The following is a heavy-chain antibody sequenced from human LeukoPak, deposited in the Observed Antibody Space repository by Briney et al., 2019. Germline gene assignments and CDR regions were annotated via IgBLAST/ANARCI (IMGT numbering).Heavy chain of an antibody. D-gene: IGHD6-19*01. CDR1: GFTFDDYA. CDR3: AKDIGQWLVRGRAFDI. CDR2: ISWNSGSI. J-gene: IGHJ3*02. Sequence: PGRSLRLSCPASGFTFDDYAMPWVRLAPGKGLEWVSGISWNSGSIGYADSVKGRFTISRDNAKNSLYLQMNSLRAEDTALYYCAKDIGQWLVRGRAFDIWGQGTMVTVSS. V-gene: IGHV3-9*01.